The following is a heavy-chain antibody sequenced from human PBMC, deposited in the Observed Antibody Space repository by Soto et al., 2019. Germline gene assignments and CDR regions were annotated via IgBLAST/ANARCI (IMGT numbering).Heavy chain of an antibody. CDR3: ARTTAAIHLNY. V-gene: IGHV4-34*01. CDR2: INHSGST. D-gene: IGHD2-21*02. Sequence: PSETLSLTCAVYGWSFSDYYWSWIRQPPGEGLEWIGEINHSGSTNHNPSLKSRVTISVDTSRNQFSLKLNSVTAADTAVYYCARTTAAIHLNYWSQGTLVTVSS. CDR1: GWSFSDYY. J-gene: IGHJ4*02.